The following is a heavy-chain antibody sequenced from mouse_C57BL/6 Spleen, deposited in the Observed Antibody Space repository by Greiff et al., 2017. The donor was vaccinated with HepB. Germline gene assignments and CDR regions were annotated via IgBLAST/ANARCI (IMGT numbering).Heavy chain of an antibody. CDR1: GYSITSGYY. Sequence: EVKLQESGPGLVKPSQSLSLTCSVTGYSITSGYYWNWIRQFPGNKLEWMGYISYDGSNNYNPSLKNRISITRDTSKNQFFLKLNSVTTEDTATYYCASGVTTGFAYWGQGTLVTVSA. CDR3: ASGVTTGFAY. D-gene: IGHD2-2*01. V-gene: IGHV3-6*01. J-gene: IGHJ3*01. CDR2: ISYDGSN.